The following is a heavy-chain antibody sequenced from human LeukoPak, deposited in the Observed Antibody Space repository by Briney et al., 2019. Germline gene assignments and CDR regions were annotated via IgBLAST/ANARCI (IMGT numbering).Heavy chain of an antibody. Sequence: PGGSLTLFCAASGLTFSSYAMSWARQAPGEGLECVSAIRGSGGGTYYADSVKGRFTISRDNSKNTLYLQMNSLRDEDTALYYCAKAGIGVVGYFDYWGQGTLVTVSS. CDR1: GLTFSSYA. V-gene: IGHV3-23*01. CDR2: IRGSGGGT. D-gene: IGHD6-19*01. CDR3: AKAGIGVVGYFDY. J-gene: IGHJ4*02.